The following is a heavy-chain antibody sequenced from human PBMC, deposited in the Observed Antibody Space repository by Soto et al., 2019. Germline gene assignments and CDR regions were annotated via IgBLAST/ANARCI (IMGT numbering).Heavy chain of an antibody. V-gene: IGHV1-18*01. Sequence: ASVKVSCKTSGYTFSNYGITWVRQAPGQPLEWLGWISLYSDGTNYAQKFQGRVSMTTGTSTTTAYMELRSLRSDDTAVYYCARVVPGAEAWFGPWGQGTLVTVSS. D-gene: IGHD2-2*01. CDR1: GYTFSNYG. J-gene: IGHJ5*02. CDR3: ARVVPGAEAWFGP. CDR2: ISLYSDGT.